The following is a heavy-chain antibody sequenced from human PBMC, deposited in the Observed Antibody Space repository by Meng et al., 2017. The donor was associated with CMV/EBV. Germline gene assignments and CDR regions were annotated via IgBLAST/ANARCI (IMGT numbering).Heavy chain of an antibody. J-gene: IGHJ3*02. D-gene: IGHD6-19*01. CDR2: IYPGDSDT. Sequence: GGSLRLSCKGSGYSFTSYWIGWVRQMPGKGLEWMGIIYPGDSDTRYSPSFQGQVTISADKSISTAYLQWSSLKASDTAMYYCARPRYGGLVRPAFDIWGQGTMVTVSS. CDR3: ARPRYGGLVRPAFDI. V-gene: IGHV5-51*01. CDR1: GYSFTSYW.